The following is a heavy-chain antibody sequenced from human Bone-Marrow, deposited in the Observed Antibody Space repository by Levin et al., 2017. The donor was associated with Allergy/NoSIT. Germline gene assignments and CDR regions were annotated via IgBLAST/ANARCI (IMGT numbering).Heavy chain of an antibody. Sequence: PGGSLRLSCAASGFTFDDYAMHWVRQAPGKGLEWVSGISWNSGSIGYADSVKGRFTISRDNAKNSLYLQMNSLRAEDTALYYCAKDRRAVAGPFDYWGQGTLVTVS. J-gene: IGHJ4*02. V-gene: IGHV3-9*01. D-gene: IGHD6-19*01. CDR1: GFTFDDYA. CDR2: ISWNSGSI. CDR3: AKDRRAVAGPFDY.